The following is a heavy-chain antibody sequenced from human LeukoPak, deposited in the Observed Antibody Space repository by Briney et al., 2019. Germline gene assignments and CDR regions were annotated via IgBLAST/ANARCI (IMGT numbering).Heavy chain of an antibody. D-gene: IGHD4-23*01. CDR1: GGSISSGAYY. CDR2: IYYSGST. Sequence: SETLSLTCTVSGGSISSGAYYWNWIRQHPGKGLEWIGYIYYSGSTYYNPSLKSRVTMPVDTSKNQFSLKLSSVTAADTAVYYCAREVTEDWFDPWGQGTLVTVSS. CDR3: AREVTEDWFDP. J-gene: IGHJ5*02. V-gene: IGHV4-31*03.